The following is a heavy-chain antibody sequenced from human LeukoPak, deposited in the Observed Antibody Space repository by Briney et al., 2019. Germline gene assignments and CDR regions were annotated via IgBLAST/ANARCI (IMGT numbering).Heavy chain of an antibody. J-gene: IGHJ4*02. D-gene: IGHD2-15*01. CDR1: GFTFSSYC. CDR3: ARDRGYCSGGSCYTYYFDY. V-gene: IGHV3-48*02. CDR2: ISLSSGTI. Sequence: GGSLRLSCAASGFTFSSYCMNWVRQAPGKGLEWISYISLSSGTIYYADSVKGRFTISRDDAKNSLYLQMNSLRDEDTAVYYCARDRGYCSGGSCYTYYFDYWGQGTLVTVSS.